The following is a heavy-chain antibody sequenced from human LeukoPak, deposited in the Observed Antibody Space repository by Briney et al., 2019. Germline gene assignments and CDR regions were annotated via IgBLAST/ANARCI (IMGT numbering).Heavy chain of an antibody. CDR1: GFTFRSYA. J-gene: IGHJ3*01. CDR3: ARAAVTSPADTFAV. V-gene: IGHV3-30-3*01. D-gene: IGHD6-19*01. CDR2: ISYDGDDGTNI. Sequence: GGSLRLSCAASGFTFRSYAMHWVRQAPAKGLEWVAVISYDGDDGTNIYYADSVKGRFTISRDNSKSTLYLPMTSLTPEDTAVYSCARAAVTSPADTFAVWGQGTIVTASS.